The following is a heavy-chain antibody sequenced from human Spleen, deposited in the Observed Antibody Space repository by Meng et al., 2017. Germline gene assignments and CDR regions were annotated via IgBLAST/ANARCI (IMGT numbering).Heavy chain of an antibody. CDR1: DYTFSGYG. CDR2: ITPDSGNT. D-gene: IGHD6-19*01. CDR3: ARDFTSGSSGDP. Sequence: QVQLVQSGAEVKKPGASLKVSCKGSDYTFSGYGVCWVRQAPGQSLEWMGWITPDSGNTKYSQKFQDRVTITRDTSASTAYMELSTLRSEDTAVYYCARDFTSGSSGDPWGQGTLVTVSS. V-gene: IGHV1-18*01. J-gene: IGHJ5*02.